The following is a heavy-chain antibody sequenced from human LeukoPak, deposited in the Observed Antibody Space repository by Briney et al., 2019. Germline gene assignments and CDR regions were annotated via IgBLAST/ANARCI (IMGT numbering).Heavy chain of an antibody. Sequence: PGGSLRLSCAASGFTFSSYWMSWVRQAPGKGLEWVANIKQDGSEKYYVDSVKGRFTISRDNAKSSLYLQMNSLRAEDTAVYYCAREYYGGNSRNYYYYYMDVWGKGTTVTISS. D-gene: IGHD4-23*01. J-gene: IGHJ6*03. CDR2: IKQDGSEK. CDR1: GFTFSSYW. V-gene: IGHV3-7*01. CDR3: AREYYGGNSRNYYYYYMDV.